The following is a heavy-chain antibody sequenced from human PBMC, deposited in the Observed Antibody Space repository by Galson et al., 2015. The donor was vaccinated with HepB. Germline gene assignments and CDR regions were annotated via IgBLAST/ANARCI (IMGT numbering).Heavy chain of an antibody. D-gene: IGHD3-10*01. CDR2: IYSGGST. CDR1: GFTVSSNY. CDR3: ARYGWFGESDYFDY. J-gene: IGHJ4*02. Sequence: SLRLSCAASGFTVSSNYMSWVRQAPGKGLEWVSVIYSGGSTYYADSVKGRFTISRDNSKNTLYLQMNSLRAEDTAVYYCARYGWFGESDYFDYWGQGTLVTVSS. V-gene: IGHV3-66*01.